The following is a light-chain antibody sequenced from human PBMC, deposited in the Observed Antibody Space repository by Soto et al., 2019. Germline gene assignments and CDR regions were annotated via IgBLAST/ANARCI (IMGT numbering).Light chain of an antibody. V-gene: IGKV3-15*01. Sequence: EIVMTQSPATLSVSPGERVTLSCRASQSVRTNLAWYQQKPGQSPRHLVYGASTRATGVAARFSGSVSGTEFTLTISSLQSEDFAVYYCQHYNNLLGFGGGTKVEIK. CDR1: QSVRTN. CDR2: GAS. CDR3: QHYNNLLG. J-gene: IGKJ4*01.